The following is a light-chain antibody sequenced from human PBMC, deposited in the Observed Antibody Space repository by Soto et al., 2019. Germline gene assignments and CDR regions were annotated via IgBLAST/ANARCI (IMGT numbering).Light chain of an antibody. CDR2: GAS. J-gene: IGKJ2*01. CDR3: HQYGSTPYT. CDR1: QSVSNNY. V-gene: IGKV3-20*01. Sequence: EVVMTQSPGTLSLSPGERATLSCRASQSVSNNYLAWYQQRPGHAPRLLIYGASKRATGIPDKFSGSGSGTDFTLSVNRLEPEDVAVYYCHQYGSTPYTFGQGTKLEIE.